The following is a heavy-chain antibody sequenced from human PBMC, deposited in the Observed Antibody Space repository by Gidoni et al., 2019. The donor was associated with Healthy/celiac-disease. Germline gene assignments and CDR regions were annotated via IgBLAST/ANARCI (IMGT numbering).Heavy chain of an antibody. CDR3: ASLDIVVVPAASGLVG. CDR2: ISSSSSYI. D-gene: IGHD2-2*01. V-gene: IGHV3-21*01. J-gene: IGHJ4*02. Sequence: EVQLVESGGGLVKPGGSLRLSCAASGFTFSSYSMNWVRQAPGKGLDWFSSISSSSSYIYYEDSVKGRFTISRDNAKNSLYLQMNSLRAEDTAVYYCASLDIVVVPAASGLVGWGQGTLVTVSS. CDR1: GFTFSSYS.